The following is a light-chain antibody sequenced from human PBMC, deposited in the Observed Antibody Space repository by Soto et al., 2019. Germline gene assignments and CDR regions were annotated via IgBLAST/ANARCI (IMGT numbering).Light chain of an antibody. Sequence: QSALTQPASVSGSPGQSITISCTGTNSDIGGYNYVSWYQQHPGKAPKLMIYNVTNRPSGVSYRFSGSKSGNTASLTISGLLAEDEADYYCSSYTSRSTLGVFGGRNELTFL. V-gene: IGLV2-14*03. CDR2: NVT. CDR1: NSDIGGYNY. CDR3: SSYTSRSTLGV. J-gene: IGLJ2*01.